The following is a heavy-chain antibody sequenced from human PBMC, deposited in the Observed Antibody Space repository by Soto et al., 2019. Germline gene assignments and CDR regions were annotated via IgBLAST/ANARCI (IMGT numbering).Heavy chain of an antibody. J-gene: IGHJ4*02. D-gene: IGHD5-12*01. CDR2: IYYTGTS. CDR3: TRLQRRWLSSDS. CDR1: GGSISNSSYY. V-gene: IGHV4-39*01. Sequence: QLQLQESGPGLVKPSETLSLTCTVSGGSISNSSYYWGWIRQPPGKGLEWIGHIYYTGTSYSNPSLKGRVTLSVDTSKNQFSLKLNSMTAADTAVFYCTRLQRRWLSSDSWGQGTLVTVS.